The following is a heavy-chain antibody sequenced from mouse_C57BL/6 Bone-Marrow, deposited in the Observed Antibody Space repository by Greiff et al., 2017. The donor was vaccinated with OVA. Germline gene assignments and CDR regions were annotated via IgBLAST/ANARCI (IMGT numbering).Heavy chain of an antibody. CDR2: IRLKSDNYAT. CDR1: GFTFSNYW. V-gene: IGHV6-3*01. D-gene: IGHD4-1*01. CDR3: TGLGPGAMDY. Sequence: EVNVVESGGGLVQPGGSLKLSCVASGFTFSNYWMNWVRQSPEKGLEWVAQIRLKSDNYATHYAESVKGRFTISRDDSKSSVYLQMNNLRAEDTGIYYCTGLGPGAMDYWGQGTSVTVSS. J-gene: IGHJ4*01.